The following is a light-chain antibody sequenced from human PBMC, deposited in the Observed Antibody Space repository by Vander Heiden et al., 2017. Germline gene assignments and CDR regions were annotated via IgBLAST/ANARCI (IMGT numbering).Light chain of an antibody. CDR3: QQSHSAPYT. V-gene: IGKV1-39*01. Sequence: DIQMAQSPSSLSASIGDRVTITCRASQSIDSSLNWFQQKPGKAPKLLIYTAYSLQSGVPSRFTGSGYATEFTLTISSLQAEDFATYFCQQSHSAPYTFGQGTKVEMK. CDR2: TAY. J-gene: IGKJ2*01. CDR1: QSIDSS.